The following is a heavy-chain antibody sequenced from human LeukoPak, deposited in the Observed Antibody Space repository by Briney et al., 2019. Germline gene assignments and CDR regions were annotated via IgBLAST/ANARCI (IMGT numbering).Heavy chain of an antibody. CDR1: GFTFSSYG. CDR2: IRYDGSNK. J-gene: IGHJ6*03. V-gene: IGHV3-30*02. Sequence: PGGSLRLSCAASGFTFSSYGMHWARQAPGKGLEWVAFIRYDGSNKFYADSVKGRFTTSRDNSKNTLYLQMNSLRAEDTAVYYCVKGSPCSSTSCYYYMDVWGKGTTVTVSS. CDR3: VKGSPCSSTSCYYYMDV. D-gene: IGHD2-2*01.